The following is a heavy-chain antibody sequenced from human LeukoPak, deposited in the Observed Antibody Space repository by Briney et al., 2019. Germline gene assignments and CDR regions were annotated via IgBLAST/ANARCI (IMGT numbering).Heavy chain of an antibody. V-gene: IGHV4-30-4*01. J-gene: IGHJ4*02. CDR1: GGAISSGDYY. D-gene: IGHD6-13*01. CDR3: ATTFIAAATRGFDY. CDR2: IYYSGST. Sequence: SQTLSLTCTVSGGAISSGDYYWSWIRQPPGKGLEWIGYIYYSGSTYYNPSLKSRVTISVDTSNNQFSLKLSSVPAADTAVYYRATTFIAAATRGFDYWGQGTLVTVSS.